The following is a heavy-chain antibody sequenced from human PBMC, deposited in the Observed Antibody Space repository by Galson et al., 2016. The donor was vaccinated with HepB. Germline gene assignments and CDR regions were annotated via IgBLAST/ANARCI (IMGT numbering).Heavy chain of an antibody. CDR3: ARDSSLDDFWTGPLYRKRPPNTYWFFDL. J-gene: IGHJ2*01. CDR1: GFTFSNFW. CDR2: IKQDGSEE. V-gene: IGHV3-7*01. D-gene: IGHD3/OR15-3a*01. Sequence: SLRLSCAVSGFTFSNFWMTWVRQAPGKGLEWVANIKQDGSEEYYVGSVKGRFTISRDNAKNSLYLQMNSLRAEDTAVYFCARDSSLDDFWTGPLYRKRPPNTYWFFDLWGRGTLVTVSS.